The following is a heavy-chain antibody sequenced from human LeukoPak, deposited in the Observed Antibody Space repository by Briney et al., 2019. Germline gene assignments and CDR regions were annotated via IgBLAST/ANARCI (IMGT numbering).Heavy chain of an antibody. CDR3: ARPFSGSYSDAFDL. D-gene: IGHD1-26*01. V-gene: IGHV4-59*08. CDR1: GDSMSSNY. Sequence: SETLSLTCTVSGDSMSSNYWSWIRQPPGKGLEWIGYIYNSGTIYYSGSTNYNPSLLSRVTISVDTSKNQFSLKLRSVTAADTAVYYCARPFSGSYSDAFDLWGQGTMVTVSS. J-gene: IGHJ3*01. CDR2: IYNSGTIYYSGST.